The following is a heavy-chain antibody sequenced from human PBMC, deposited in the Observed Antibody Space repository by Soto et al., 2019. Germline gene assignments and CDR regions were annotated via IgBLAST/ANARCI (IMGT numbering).Heavy chain of an antibody. Sequence: EVQLLESGGGLVQPGGSLRLSCAASGFTFSSYAMSWVRQAPGKGLEWVSAISGSGGSTYYADSVKGRFTISRDNSKNTLYLQMYSLRAEDTAVYYCAKDHDYVWGSYRYYFDYWGQGTLVTVSS. D-gene: IGHD3-16*02. J-gene: IGHJ4*02. CDR1: GFTFSSYA. V-gene: IGHV3-23*01. CDR3: AKDHDYVWGSYRYYFDY. CDR2: ISGSGGST.